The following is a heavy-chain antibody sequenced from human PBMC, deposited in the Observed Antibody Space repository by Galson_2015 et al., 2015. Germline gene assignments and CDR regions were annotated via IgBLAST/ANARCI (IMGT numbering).Heavy chain of an antibody. CDR2: VNQDGSVK. V-gene: IGHV3-7*01. Sequence: SLRLSCAASGFSFSTIDWMSWVRQAPGRGLEWVANVNQDGSVKYYVDSVKGRFTISRDNAKNSLFLQMNSLTAGDTAVYYCASYYCTNGLCQGFDYWGQGTLVTVSS. CDR3: ASYYCTNGLCQGFDY. CDR1: GFSFSTIDW. J-gene: IGHJ4*02. D-gene: IGHD2-8*01.